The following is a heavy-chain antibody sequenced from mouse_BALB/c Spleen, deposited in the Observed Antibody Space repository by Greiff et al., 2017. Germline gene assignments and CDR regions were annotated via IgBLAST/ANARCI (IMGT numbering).Heavy chain of an antibody. CDR3: ARSPNYYGGLYAMDY. CDR2: IYWDDDK. Sequence: QVTLKVSGPGILQPSQTLSLTCSFSGFSLSTSGMGVSWIRQPSGKGLEWLAHIYWDDDKRYNPSLKSRLTISKDTSRNQVFLKITSVDTADTATYYCARSPNYYGGLYAMDYWGQGTSVTVSS. CDR1: GFSLSTSGMG. D-gene: IGHD1-1*02. J-gene: IGHJ4*01. V-gene: IGHV8-12*01.